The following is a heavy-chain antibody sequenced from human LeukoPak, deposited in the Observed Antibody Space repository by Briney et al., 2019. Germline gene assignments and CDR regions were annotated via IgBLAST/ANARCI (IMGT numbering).Heavy chain of an antibody. CDR3: ARVILWFGEFHFDY. Sequence: GGSLRLSCAASGFTFNNYPMGWVRQAPGKGLEWLSAIGGEKSGSWTKSADSVKGRFTISRDNSENTLYLQMNRLRAEDTAVYYCARVILWFGEFHFDYWGQGTLVTVSS. CDR2: IGGEKSGSWT. J-gene: IGHJ4*02. V-gene: IGHV3-23*01. D-gene: IGHD3-10*01. CDR1: GFTFNNYP.